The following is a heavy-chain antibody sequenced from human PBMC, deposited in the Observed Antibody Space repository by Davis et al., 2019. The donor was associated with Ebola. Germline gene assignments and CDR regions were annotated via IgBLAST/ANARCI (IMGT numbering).Heavy chain of an antibody. CDR3: ARDLTTVINPGWFDP. CDR1: GYTFSSYS. CDR2: IHPAGGST. V-gene: IGHV1-46*01. J-gene: IGHJ5*02. D-gene: IGHD4-17*01. Sequence: ASVKVSCKTSGYTFSSYSIHWLRQAPGQGLEWLGLIHPAGGSTTYAQVFEGRVTMTRDTSTSTVYMELSSLSSEDTAIYYCARDLTTVINPGWFDPWGQGTLVTVSS.